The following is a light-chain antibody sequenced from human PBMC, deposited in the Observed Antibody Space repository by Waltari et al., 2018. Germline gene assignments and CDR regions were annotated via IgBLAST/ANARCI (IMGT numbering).Light chain of an antibody. V-gene: IGKV3-20*01. Sequence: EIVLTQSPGTVSLSPGARATLPCRASQGVGSSLAWFQQKRCQAPRLLIYSASSRATGIPDRFSGSGSGTDFTLTITRLEPGDFAVYYCQQYGSSPYTFGQGTKLEIK. CDR2: SAS. J-gene: IGKJ2*01. CDR3: QQYGSSPYT. CDR1: QGVGSS.